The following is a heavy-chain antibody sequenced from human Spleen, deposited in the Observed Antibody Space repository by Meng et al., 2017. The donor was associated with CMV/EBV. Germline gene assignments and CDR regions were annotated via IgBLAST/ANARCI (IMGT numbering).Heavy chain of an antibody. CDR1: GFTFSNYG. Sequence: LSLTCAASGFTFSNYGIHWVRQAPGKGLEWVALISYDGSYEYYADSVKGRFTVSRDNSKNTLYLQMNSLRAGDTAVYYCAKSPKGDYYYYSMDVWGQGTTVTVSS. V-gene: IGHV3-30*12. CDR3: AKSPKGDYYYYSMDV. J-gene: IGHJ6*02. CDR2: ISYDGSYE.